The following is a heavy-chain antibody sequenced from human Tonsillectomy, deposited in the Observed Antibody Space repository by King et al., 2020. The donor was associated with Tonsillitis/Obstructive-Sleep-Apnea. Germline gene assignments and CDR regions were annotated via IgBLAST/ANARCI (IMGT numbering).Heavy chain of an antibody. J-gene: IGHJ4*02. CDR1: GFTFSDYY. CDR2: ISSSSSYT. V-gene: IGHV3-11*05. D-gene: IGHD2-15*01. CDR3: ASQRSGVVVYFDY. Sequence: QLVQSGGGLVKPGGSLRLSCAASGFTFSDYYMSWIRQAPGKGLEWVSYISSSSSYTNYADSVKGRFTISRDNAKNSLYLQMNSLRAEDSAVYYCASQRSGVVVYFDYWGQGTLVTVSS.